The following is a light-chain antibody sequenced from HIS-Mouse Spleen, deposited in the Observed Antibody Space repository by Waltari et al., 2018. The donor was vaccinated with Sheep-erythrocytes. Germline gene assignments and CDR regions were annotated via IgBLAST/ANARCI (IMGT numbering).Light chain of an antibody. J-gene: IGLJ2*01. Sequence: SSELTQPPSVSVSPGQTASITCSGDKLGDKYACWYQQKPGQSPVLVIYQDTKRPSGIHERFSGSNSGNTGTLTISGTQAMDEADYYCQAWDSSIVVFGGGTKLTVL. V-gene: IGLV3-1*01. CDR2: QDT. CDR1: KLGDKY. CDR3: QAWDSSIVV.